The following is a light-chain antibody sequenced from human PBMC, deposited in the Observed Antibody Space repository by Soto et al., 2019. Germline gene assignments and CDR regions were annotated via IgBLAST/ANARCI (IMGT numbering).Light chain of an antibody. V-gene: IGKV3-11*01. CDR3: QQRSNWPPTWT. Sequence: IVLTQSTNTLSLSPGERATLSCRASQSVSSYLAWYQQKPCQAPRLLIYDASNRATGIPARFSGSGSGTDFTLTISSLEPEDFAVYYCQQRSNWPPTWTFGQGTKVDIK. CDR1: QSVSSY. CDR2: DAS. J-gene: IGKJ1*01.